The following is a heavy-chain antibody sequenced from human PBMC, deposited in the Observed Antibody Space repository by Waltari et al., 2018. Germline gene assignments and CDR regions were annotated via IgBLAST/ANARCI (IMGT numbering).Heavy chain of an antibody. CDR1: GFTFRNEW. J-gene: IGHJ6*02. V-gene: IGHV3-7*03. CDR3: SRRLDA. CDR2: IKPDGSEK. Sequence: EVQLVESGGGLVQPGGSLRLSWAAAGFTFRNEWMDWVRQAPGKGLEWVANIKPDGSEKYSVDSVKGRFTISRDNAKNSVYLQMNSLRVEDTAVYYCSRRLDAWGQGTTVTVSS.